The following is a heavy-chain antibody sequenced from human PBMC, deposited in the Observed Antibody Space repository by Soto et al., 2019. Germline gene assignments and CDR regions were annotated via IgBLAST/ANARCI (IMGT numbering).Heavy chain of an antibody. CDR1: GYTFTSYA. CDR2: INAGNGNT. D-gene: IGHD4-17*01. CDR3: ASPANPTATTQPYYYYYGMDV. V-gene: IGHV1-3*01. Sequence: ASVKVSCKASGYTFTSYAMHWVRQAPGQRLEWMGWINAGNGNTKYSQKFQGRVTITRDTSASTAYMELSSLRSEDTAVYYCASPANPTATTQPYYYYYGMDVWGQGTTVTVSS. J-gene: IGHJ6*02.